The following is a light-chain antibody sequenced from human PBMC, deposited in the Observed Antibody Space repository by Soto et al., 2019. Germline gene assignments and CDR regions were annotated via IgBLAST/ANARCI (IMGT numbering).Light chain of an antibody. V-gene: IGLV2-14*01. CDR2: EVS. J-gene: IGLJ1*01. CDR1: SGDVGGYYY. Sequence: QSVLTQPASVSGSPGQSITISCTGTSGDVGGYYYVSWYQQLPGKAPKLMISEVSNRPSGVSNRFSGSKSGNTASLTISGLQAEDEADCCSSSYTAGGSIFGTGTKVTVL. CDR3: SSYTAGGSI.